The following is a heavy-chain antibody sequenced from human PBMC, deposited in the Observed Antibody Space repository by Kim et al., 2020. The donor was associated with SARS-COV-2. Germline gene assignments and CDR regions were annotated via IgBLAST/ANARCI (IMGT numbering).Heavy chain of an antibody. V-gene: IGHV4-59*02. CDR2: VYYNGDT. Sequence: SETLSLTCTVSAVSVTEYFWSWIRQSPEKGLEWIGYVYYNGDTKYNPSLKGRVTMSEDTSKNQFSLRLDSVTAVDTAVYYCAKGVSGWYFDNWGQGVLVTVSS. J-gene: IGHJ4*02. CDR3: AKGVSGWYFDN. D-gene: IGHD6-19*01. CDR1: AVSVTEYF.